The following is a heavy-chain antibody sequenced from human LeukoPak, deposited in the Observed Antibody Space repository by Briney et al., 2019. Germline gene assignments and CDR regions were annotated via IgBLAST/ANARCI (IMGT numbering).Heavy chain of an antibody. J-gene: IGHJ4*02. D-gene: IGHD3-22*01. CDR2: LTNSGGSGGVT. CDR3: AKAMSTDHYDSRGFYRVDFDS. CDR1: GFTFSTYA. Sequence: GGSLKLSCAASGFTFSTYAMSWVRQAPGKGLEWVSALTNSGGSGGVTYYADSVKGRFIISRDNSKSTLYLQLSSLRAEDTAVYYCAKAMSTDHYDSRGFYRVDFDSWGQGTLVTVSS. V-gene: IGHV3-23*01.